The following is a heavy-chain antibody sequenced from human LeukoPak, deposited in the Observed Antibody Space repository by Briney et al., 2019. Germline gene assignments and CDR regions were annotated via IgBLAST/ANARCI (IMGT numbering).Heavy chain of an antibody. CDR1: GFTFSSYS. V-gene: IGHV3-48*04. CDR3: AREGSSWSPGYFDY. CDR2: ISSSSSTI. J-gene: IGHJ4*02. D-gene: IGHD6-13*01. Sequence: PGGSLRLSCAASGFTFSSYSMNWVRQAPGKGLEWVSYISSSSSTIYYADSVKGRFTISRDNAKNSLYLQMNSLRAEDTAVYYCAREGSSWSPGYFDYWGQGTLVTVSS.